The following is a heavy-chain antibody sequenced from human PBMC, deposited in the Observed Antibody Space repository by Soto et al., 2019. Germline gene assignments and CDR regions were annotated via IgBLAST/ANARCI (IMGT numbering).Heavy chain of an antibody. J-gene: IGHJ6*03. CDR1: GFNFSNYW. CDR2: IKQEGSEK. CDR3: ARDQVAYYLWIRKGYFYYTDV. D-gene: IGHD3-22*01. V-gene: IGHV3-7*01. Sequence: EVQLVESGGGLVQPGGSLRLSCAASGFNFSNYWMRWVRQAPGTGLEWVASIKQEGSEKDYVVSVRGRFTTSRDNAKKSLELQMNSLRAEETAVYYCARDQVAYYLWIRKGYFYYTDVWGKGTTVTVSS.